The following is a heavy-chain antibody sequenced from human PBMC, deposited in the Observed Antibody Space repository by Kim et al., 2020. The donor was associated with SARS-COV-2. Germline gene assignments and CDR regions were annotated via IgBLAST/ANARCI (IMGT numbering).Heavy chain of an antibody. J-gene: IGHJ6*02. V-gene: IGHV3-23*01. CDR3: AKGLFDYSAMDV. Sequence: HSAGPVKGLFTISRDNSKNTLYLQMNRLRVEDTAIYYCAKGLFDYSAMDVWGQGTAVTVSS. D-gene: IGHD3-9*01.